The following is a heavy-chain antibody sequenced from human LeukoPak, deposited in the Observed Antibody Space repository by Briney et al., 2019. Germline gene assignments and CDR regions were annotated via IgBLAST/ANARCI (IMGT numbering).Heavy chain of an antibody. J-gene: IGHJ6*03. D-gene: IGHD3-10*01. CDR1: GYTFTSYG. CDR2: ISAYNGNT. Sequence: GASVKVSCKASGYTFTSYGISWVRQAPGQGLEWMGWISAYNGNTNYAQKLQGRVTMTTDTSTSTAYMELRSLRSDDTAVYYCATGGMVRGVMPYYYYYYMDVWGKGTTVTVSS. CDR3: ATGGMVRGVMPYYYYYYMDV. V-gene: IGHV1-18*01.